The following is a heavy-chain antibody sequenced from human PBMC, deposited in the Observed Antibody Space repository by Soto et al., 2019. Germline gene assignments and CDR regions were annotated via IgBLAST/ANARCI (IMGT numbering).Heavy chain of an antibody. Sequence: QVQLVQSGAEVKKPGASVKVSCKASGYTFTSYAMHWVRQAPGQRLEWMGWINAGNGKTKYSQNFQGRVTITRATSASIAYRELSSLRSEDTAVYYCARDFDPYGSGWFPSRNCFDPWGQGTLVTVSS. V-gene: IGHV1-3*01. CDR3: ARDFDPYGSGWFPSRNCFDP. J-gene: IGHJ5*02. CDR1: GYTFTSYA. D-gene: IGHD6-19*01. CDR2: INAGNGKT.